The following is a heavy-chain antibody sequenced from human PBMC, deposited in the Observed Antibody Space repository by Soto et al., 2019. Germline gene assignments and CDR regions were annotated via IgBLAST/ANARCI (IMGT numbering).Heavy chain of an antibody. Sequence: EVQLLESGGGLVQPGGSLRLSCAASGFTFSSYAMSWVRQAPGKGLEWVSAISGSGGSTYYAGSVKGRFTISRDNSKNTLYLQMNSLRAEDTAVYYCAKCPTVITFGGVIGDAFDLWGQGTMVTVSS. CDR1: GFTFSSYA. CDR2: ISGSGGST. CDR3: AKCPTVITFGGVIGDAFDL. J-gene: IGHJ3*01. D-gene: IGHD3-16*02. V-gene: IGHV3-23*01.